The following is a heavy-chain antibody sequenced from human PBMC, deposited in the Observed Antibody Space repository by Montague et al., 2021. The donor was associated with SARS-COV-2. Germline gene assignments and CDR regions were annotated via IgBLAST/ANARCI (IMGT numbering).Heavy chain of an antibody. J-gene: IGHJ3*02. Sequence: SETLSLTCAVYGGSFTGYYWTWIRQPPGKGLEWIGEINHSGSSNYNPSLESRVTMSVDTSKNQFSLRLNSVSAADTAVYYCARGAGYSSSWYLAFEIWGQGTMVTVSS. CDR2: INHSGSS. D-gene: IGHD6-13*01. V-gene: IGHV4-34*01. CDR3: ARGAGYSSSWYLAFEI. CDR1: GGSFTGYY.